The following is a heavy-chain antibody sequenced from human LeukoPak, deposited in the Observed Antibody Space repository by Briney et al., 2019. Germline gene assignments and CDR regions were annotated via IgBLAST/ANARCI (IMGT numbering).Heavy chain of an antibody. J-gene: IGHJ6*03. V-gene: IGHV3-30-3*01. CDR1: GFTFSSYA. CDR3: ARISNYYYMDV. CDR2: ISYDGSNK. Sequence: GGSLRLSCAASGFTFSSYAMHWVCQAPGRGLEWVAVISYDGSNKYYADSVKGRFTISRDNSKNTLYLQMNSLRAEDTAVYYCARISNYYYMDVWGKGTTVTVSS.